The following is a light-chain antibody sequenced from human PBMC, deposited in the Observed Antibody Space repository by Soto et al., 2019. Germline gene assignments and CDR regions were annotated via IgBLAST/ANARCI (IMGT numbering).Light chain of an antibody. J-gene: IGKJ4*01. V-gene: IGKV3D-7*01. CDR1: QTVSRYY. Sequence: VLTQSPATLSLSPGERAILSCRASQTVSRYYLSWYQKKPGQPPRLLIYGASTRATGVPDRFSGSGSGADFTLTTSSLPPEDFAVYYCQQALTFGGGTTVE. CDR2: GAS. CDR3: QQALT.